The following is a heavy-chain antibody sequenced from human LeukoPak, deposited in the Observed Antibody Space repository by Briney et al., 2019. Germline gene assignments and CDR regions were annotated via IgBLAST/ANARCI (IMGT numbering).Heavy chain of an antibody. CDR2: IYTSGST. J-gene: IGHJ3*02. V-gene: IGHV4-4*07. CDR3: ARGMVRGVIWAFDI. CDR1: GGSISSYY. Sequence: SETLSLTCTVSGGSISSYYWSWIRQPAGKGLEWIGRIYTSGSTNYNPSLKSRVTMSVDTSKNQFSLKLSSVTAADTAVYYCARGMVRGVIWAFDIWGQGTMATVSS. D-gene: IGHD3-10*01.